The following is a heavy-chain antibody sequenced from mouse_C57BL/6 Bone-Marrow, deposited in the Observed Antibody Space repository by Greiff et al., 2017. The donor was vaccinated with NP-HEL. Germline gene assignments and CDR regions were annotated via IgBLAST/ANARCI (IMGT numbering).Heavy chain of an antibody. Sequence: QVQLQQSGPELVKPGASVKISCKASGYAFSSSWMNWVKQRPGKGLEWIGRIYPGDGDTNYNGKFKGKATLTADKSSSTAYMQLSSLTSEDSAVYFCARDSVITTVVAHFDYWGQGTTLTVSS. CDR3: ARDSVITTVVAHFDY. V-gene: IGHV1-82*01. D-gene: IGHD1-1*01. CDR2: IYPGDGDT. CDR1: GYAFSSSW. J-gene: IGHJ2*01.